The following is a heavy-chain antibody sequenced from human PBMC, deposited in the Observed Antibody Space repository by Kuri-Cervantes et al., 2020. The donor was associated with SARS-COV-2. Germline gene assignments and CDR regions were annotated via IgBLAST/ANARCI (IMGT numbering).Heavy chain of an antibody. CDR3: TTLIDY. CDR1: GFTFSNAW. J-gene: IGHJ4*02. Sequence: GESLKISCAASGFTFSNAWMSWVRQAPGKGLEWVGRVRGKANNYATAYAASVKGRFTISRDDSKNMAYLQMNSLKTEDTAMYYCTTLIDYWGQGALVTVSS. V-gene: IGHV3-73*01. CDR2: VRGKANNYAT.